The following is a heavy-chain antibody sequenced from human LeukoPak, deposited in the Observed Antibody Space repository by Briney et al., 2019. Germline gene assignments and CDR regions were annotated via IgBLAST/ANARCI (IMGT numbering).Heavy chain of an antibody. Sequence: GGSLRLSCAASGFTFSSYSMNSVRQAPGKGLEWVSSISSSSSYIYYADSVKGRFTIPRDNAKNSLYLQMNSLRAEDTAVYYCARGGHLWFGEWPHAFDIWGQGTMVTVSS. CDR2: ISSSSSYI. CDR3: ARGGHLWFGEWPHAFDI. D-gene: IGHD3-10*01. V-gene: IGHV3-21*01. J-gene: IGHJ3*02. CDR1: GFTFSSYS.